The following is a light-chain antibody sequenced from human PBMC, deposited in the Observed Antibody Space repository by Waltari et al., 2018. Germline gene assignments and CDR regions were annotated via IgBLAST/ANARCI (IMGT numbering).Light chain of an antibody. V-gene: IGKV3-15*01. CDR2: GAS. CDR3: QQYDNWLGT. Sequence: ELVMTHSRATLSVFSGERATLSCRASQSISSILAWYQLKLGQAPRLLIYGASTRATGIPARFSSSGSWTQFTLTISSLQSEDFAVYFCQQYDNWLGTFGQGTKVEIK. J-gene: IGKJ1*01. CDR1: QSISSI.